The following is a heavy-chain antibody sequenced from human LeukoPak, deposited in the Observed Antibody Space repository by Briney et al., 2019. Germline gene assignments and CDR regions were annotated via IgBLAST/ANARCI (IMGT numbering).Heavy chain of an antibody. CDR2: ISAYNGNT. CDR1: GYTFTSYG. D-gene: IGHD3-3*01. V-gene: IGHV1-18*01. CDR3: ARRSPLEWLSEQYYFDY. J-gene: IGHJ4*02. Sequence: GASVKVSCKASGYTFTSYGISWVRQAPGQGLEWMGWISAYNGNTNYAQKLQGRVTMTTDTSTSTAYMELRSLRSDDTAVYYCARRSPLEWLSEQYYFDYWGQGTLVTVSS.